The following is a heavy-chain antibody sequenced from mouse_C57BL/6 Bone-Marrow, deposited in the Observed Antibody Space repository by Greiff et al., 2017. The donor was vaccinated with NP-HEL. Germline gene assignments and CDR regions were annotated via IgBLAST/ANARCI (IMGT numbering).Heavy chain of an antibody. V-gene: IGHV1-52*01. CDR3: ARRAYDYGAWFAY. D-gene: IGHD2-4*01. Sequence: QVQLKQPGAELVRPGSSVKLSCKASGYTFTSYWMHWVKQRPIQGLEWIGNIDPSDSETHYNQKFKDKATLTVDKSSSTAYMQLSSLTSEDSAVYYCARRAYDYGAWFAYWGQGTLVTVSA. J-gene: IGHJ3*01. CDR1: GYTFTSYW. CDR2: IDPSDSET.